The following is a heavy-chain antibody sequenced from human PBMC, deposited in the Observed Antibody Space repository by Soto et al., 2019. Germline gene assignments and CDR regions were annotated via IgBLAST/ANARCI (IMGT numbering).Heavy chain of an antibody. CDR3: AKGSQYDILPAYPAFDS. J-gene: IGHJ4*02. CDR2: ISGGGGVT. V-gene: IGHV3-23*01. CDR1: GFTFSNYA. Sequence: VPLLESGGGLVQPGGSLRLSCSVSGFTFSNYAMTWVRQAPGKGLEWVSSISGGGGVTHYADSTKARFTISRDNFRNTLHLEKSRLRADDTAVYYCAKGSQYDILPAYPAFDSWGQGPLVTVSS. D-gene: IGHD3-9*01.